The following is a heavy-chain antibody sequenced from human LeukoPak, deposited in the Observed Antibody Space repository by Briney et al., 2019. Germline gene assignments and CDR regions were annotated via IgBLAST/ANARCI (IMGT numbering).Heavy chain of an antibody. CDR2: IYHSGSI. CDR3: ARDVEVTIFGVVILPYMDV. D-gene: IGHD3-3*01. Sequence: SETLSLTCAVSGYSLNRGYYWGWIRRPPGKGLEWIGIIYHSGSIYYNPSLKSRVTISVDTSKIQFSLKLSSVTAADTAVYCRARDVEVTIFGVVILPYMDVWGKGTTVTVSS. V-gene: IGHV4-38-2*02. J-gene: IGHJ6*03. CDR1: GYSLNRGYY.